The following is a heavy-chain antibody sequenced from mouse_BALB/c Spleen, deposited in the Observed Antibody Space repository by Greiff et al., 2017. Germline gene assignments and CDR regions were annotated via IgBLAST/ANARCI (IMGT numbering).Heavy chain of an antibody. CDR2: IRSKSNNYAT. CDR3: VRDDYYGSYYYAMDY. Sequence: GGGLVQPKGSLKLSCAASGFTFNTNAMNWVRQAPGKGLEWVARIRSKSNNYATYYADSVKDRFTISRDDSQSMLYLQMNNLKTEDTAMYYCVRDDYYGSYYYAMDYWGQGTSVTVSS. V-gene: IGHV10S3*01. D-gene: IGHD1-1*01. J-gene: IGHJ4*01. CDR1: GFTFNTNA.